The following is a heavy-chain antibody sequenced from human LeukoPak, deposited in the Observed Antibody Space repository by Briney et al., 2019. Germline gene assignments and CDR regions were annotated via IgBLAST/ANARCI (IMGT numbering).Heavy chain of an antibody. D-gene: IGHD6-19*01. CDR3: AKADSSGWYYFDY. J-gene: IGHJ4*02. Sequence: GGSLRLSCTASGFTFSSYAMSWVRQAPGKGLEWVSAISGSGGSTYYADSVKGRFIISRDNSKNTLYLQMNSLRAEDTAVYYCAKADSSGWYYFDYWGQGTLVTVSS. V-gene: IGHV3-23*01. CDR2: ISGSGGST. CDR1: GFTFSSYA.